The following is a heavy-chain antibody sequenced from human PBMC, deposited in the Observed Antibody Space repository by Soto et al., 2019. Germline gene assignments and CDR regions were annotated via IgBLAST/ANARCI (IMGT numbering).Heavy chain of an antibody. CDR3: ASIYCSSTSCHMSYYYYGMDV. J-gene: IGHJ6*02. D-gene: IGHD2-2*01. Sequence: PGESLKISCKGSGYSFTSYWISWVRQMPGKGLEWMGRIDPSDSYTNYSPSFQGHVTISADKSISTAYLQWSSLKASDTAMYYCASIYCSSTSCHMSYYYYGMDVWSQGTTVIVSS. V-gene: IGHV5-10-1*01. CDR1: GYSFTSYW. CDR2: IDPSDSYT.